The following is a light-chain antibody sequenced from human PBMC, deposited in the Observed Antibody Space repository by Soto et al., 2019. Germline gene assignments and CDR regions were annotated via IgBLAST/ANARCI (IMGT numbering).Light chain of an antibody. CDR1: SSNIGAGYD. J-gene: IGLJ1*01. Sequence: QSALAQPPSVSGAPGQKVTISCTGSSSNIGAGYDLHWYQQLPGTAPKLLLYGNSNRPSGVPDRFSGSKSGTSASLAITGLQAEDEADYYCQSYDSSLSAYVFGTGTKVNV. CDR2: GNS. CDR3: QSYDSSLSAYV. V-gene: IGLV1-40*01.